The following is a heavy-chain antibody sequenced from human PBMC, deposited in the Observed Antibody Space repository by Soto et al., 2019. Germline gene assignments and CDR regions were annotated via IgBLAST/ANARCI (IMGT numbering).Heavy chain of an antibody. CDR1: GGSISSAKFY. CDR3: AREGEGGVDY. J-gene: IGHJ4*02. CDR2: IYYSGDT. D-gene: IGHD3-16*01. V-gene: IGHV4-31*03. Sequence: SETLSLTCTVSGGSISSAKFYWTWIRQHPGEGPEWIGYIYYSGDTYSNPSLKSRVSISIDTSENQFSLRLTSVTVADTAVYYCAREGEGGVDYWGQGTLVTFSS.